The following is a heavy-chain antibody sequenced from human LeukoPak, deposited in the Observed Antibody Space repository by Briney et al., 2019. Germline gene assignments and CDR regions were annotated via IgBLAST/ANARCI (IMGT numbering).Heavy chain of an antibody. J-gene: IGHJ4*02. V-gene: IGHV3-23*01. CDR1: GFTFSSYT. CDR2: ISSAGGIPT. D-gene: IGHD3-10*01. CDR3: AKLPHSRGGSHSDY. Sequence: GGSLRLSCAASGFTFSSYTMSWARQAPGKGLEWVSTISSAGGIPTYYADSVKGRFTISRDNSKNTVYLQMNNLRAEDTAVYYCAKLPHSRGGSHSDYWGQGTLVTVSS.